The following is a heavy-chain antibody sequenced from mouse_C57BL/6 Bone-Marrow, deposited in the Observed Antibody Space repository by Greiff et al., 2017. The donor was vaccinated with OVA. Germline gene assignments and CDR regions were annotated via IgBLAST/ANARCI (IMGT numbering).Heavy chain of an antibody. V-gene: IGHV1-42*01. CDR2: INPSTGGT. D-gene: IGHD2-3*01. CDR1: GYSFTGYY. J-gene: IGHJ3*01. Sequence: EVKLMESGPELVKPGASVKISCKASGYSFTGYYMNWVKQSPEKSLEWIGEINPSTGGTTYNQKFKAKATLTVDKSSSTAYMQLKSLTSEDSAVYYCARENGYYFWFAYWDQGTLVTVSA. CDR3: ARENGYYFWFAY.